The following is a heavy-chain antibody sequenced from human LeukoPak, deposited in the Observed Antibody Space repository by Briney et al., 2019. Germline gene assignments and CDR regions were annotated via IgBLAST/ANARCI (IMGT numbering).Heavy chain of an antibody. CDR2: ISYSGST. Sequence: PPETLSLTCTVSGGSINSNNYFWGWFRQPPGKGLEWIGSISYSGSTYYNPSVQSRVTISEDTSRNQFFLKLTSLTAADTAVFYCARRSSSSGYYYYMDVWGKGTTVTVSS. CDR3: ARRSSSSGYYYYMDV. CDR1: GGSINSNNYF. D-gene: IGHD6-6*01. J-gene: IGHJ6*03. V-gene: IGHV4-39*01.